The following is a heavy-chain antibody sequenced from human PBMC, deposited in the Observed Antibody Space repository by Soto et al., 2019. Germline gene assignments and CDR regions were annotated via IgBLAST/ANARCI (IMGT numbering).Heavy chain of an antibody. V-gene: IGHV3-23*01. J-gene: IGHJ4*02. CDR3: AKDLDDYSSAIDF. D-gene: IGHD4-4*01. Sequence: GGSLRLSCISSGFTFRTYTMNWVRQAPGKGLEWVSGISGSGGSGRGFYADPVKGRFTISRDNSKNTLYLEMNSLRAEDTAVYYCAKDLDDYSSAIDFWGQGTLVTVSS. CDR2: ISGSGGSGRG. CDR1: GFTFRTYT.